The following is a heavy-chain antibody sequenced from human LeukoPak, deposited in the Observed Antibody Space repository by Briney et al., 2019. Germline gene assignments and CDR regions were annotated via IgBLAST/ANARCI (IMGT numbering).Heavy chain of an antibody. V-gene: IGHV4-39*07. J-gene: IGHJ4*02. CDR1: GGSISSSSYY. CDR3: ARAKGRDIVVVVAATLDKGFDY. D-gene: IGHD2-15*01. CDR2: IYYSGST. Sequence: SETLSLTCTVSGGSISSSSYYWGWIRQPPGKGLEWIGSIYYSGSTYYNPSLKSRVTISVDTSKNQFSLKLSSVTAADTAVYYCARAKGRDIVVVVAATLDKGFDYWGQGTLVTVSS.